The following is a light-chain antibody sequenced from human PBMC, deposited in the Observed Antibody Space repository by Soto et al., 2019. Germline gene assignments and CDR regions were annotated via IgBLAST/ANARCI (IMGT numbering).Light chain of an antibody. Sequence: QLVLTQPPSVSGAPGQRVTISCTESSSNIGAGYDVHWYQQLPGTAPKLLIYGNSNRPSGVPDRFSGSKPGTSASLAITGLQAEDEADYYCQSYDGGRRGGVFGGGTKLTVL. CDR2: GNS. V-gene: IGLV1-40*01. CDR3: QSYDGGRRGGV. CDR1: SSNIGAGYD. J-gene: IGLJ3*02.